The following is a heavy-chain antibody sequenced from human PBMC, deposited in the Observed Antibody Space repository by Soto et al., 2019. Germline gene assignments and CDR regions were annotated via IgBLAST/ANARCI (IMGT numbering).Heavy chain of an antibody. CDR2: ISGSGGST. CDR3: AKDRSSSPIGWFDP. CDR1: GFTFSSYA. Sequence: EVQLLESGGGLVQPGGSLRLSCAASGFTFSSYAMSWVRQAPGKGLEWVSAISGSGGSTYYADSVKGRFTISRDNSKNTLYLQMNRLRAEDSAVYYCAKDRSSSPIGWFDPWGQGTLVTVSS. D-gene: IGHD6-13*01. V-gene: IGHV3-23*01. J-gene: IGHJ5*02.